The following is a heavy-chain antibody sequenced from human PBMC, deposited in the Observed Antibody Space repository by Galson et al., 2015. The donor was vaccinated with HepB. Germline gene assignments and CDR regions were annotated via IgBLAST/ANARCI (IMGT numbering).Heavy chain of an antibody. CDR3: ARHRRAVAGSLHAFDI. CDR1: GGSISSSSYY. Sequence: ETLSLTCTVSGGSISSSSYYWGWIRQPPGKGLEWIGSIYYSRSTYYNPSLKSRVTISVDTSKNQFSLKLSSVTAADTAVYYCARHRRAVAGSLHAFDIWGQGTMVTVSS. V-gene: IGHV4-39*01. J-gene: IGHJ3*02. CDR2: IYYSRST. D-gene: IGHD6-19*01.